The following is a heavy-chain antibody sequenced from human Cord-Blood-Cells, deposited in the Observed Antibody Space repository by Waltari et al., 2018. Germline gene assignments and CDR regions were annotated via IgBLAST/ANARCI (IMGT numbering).Heavy chain of an antibody. CDR3: ARYGIKEVPAAITGGAFDI. D-gene: IGHD2-2*02. Sequence: QVQLVQSGAGVKKPGSSVKVSCKASGGTFSSYAISWVRQAPGQGLEWMGGIIPIFGTANYAQKFQGRVTITADESTSTAYMELSSLRSEDTAVYYCARYGIKEVPAAITGGAFDIWGQGTMVTVSS. J-gene: IGHJ3*02. CDR2: IIPIFGTA. CDR1: GGTFSSYA. V-gene: IGHV1-69*01.